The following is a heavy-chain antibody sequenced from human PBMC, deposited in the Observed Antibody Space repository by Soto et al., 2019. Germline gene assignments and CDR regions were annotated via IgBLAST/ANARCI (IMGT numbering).Heavy chain of an antibody. CDR1: GFTFSSYA. CDR3: AKSPRYYDSSGYYIY. D-gene: IGHD3-22*01. Sequence: GGSLRLSCAASGFTFSSYAMSWVRQAPGKGLEWVSAISGSGGSTYYADSVKGRFTISRDNSKNTLYLQVNSLRAEDTAVYYCAKSPRYYDSSGYYIYWGQGTLVTVSS. V-gene: IGHV3-23*01. J-gene: IGHJ4*02. CDR2: ISGSGGST.